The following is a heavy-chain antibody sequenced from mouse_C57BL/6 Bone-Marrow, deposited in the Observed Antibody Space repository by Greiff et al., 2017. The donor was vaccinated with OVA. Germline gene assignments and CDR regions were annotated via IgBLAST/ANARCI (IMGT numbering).Heavy chain of an antibody. CDR3: ARENYDGSRGYFDY. Sequence: VQLVESGAELVKPGASVKLSCKASGYTFTSYWMHWVKQRPGRGLEWIGRIDPNSGGTKYNEKFKSKATLTVDKPSSTAYMQLSSLTSEDSAVYDSARENYDGSRGYFDYWGQGTTLTVAT. V-gene: IGHV1-72*01. D-gene: IGHD1-1*01. J-gene: IGHJ2*01. CDR1: GYTFTSYW. CDR2: IDPNSGGT.